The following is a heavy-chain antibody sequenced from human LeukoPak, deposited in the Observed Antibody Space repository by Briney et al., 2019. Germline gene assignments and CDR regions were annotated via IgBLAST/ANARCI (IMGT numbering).Heavy chain of an antibody. CDR2: ISYGGST. CDR1: GGSISSNSNY. CDR3: ARQALWFFDH. Sequence: TTETLSLTCTVSGGSISSNSNYWAWIRQPPGRGLEWIGSISYGGSTYYSPSLESRVTISVDTSKNQFSLKLSSVTAADTAVYHCARQALWFFDHWGQGTLVTVSS. D-gene: IGHD2-21*01. V-gene: IGHV4-39*01. J-gene: IGHJ4*02.